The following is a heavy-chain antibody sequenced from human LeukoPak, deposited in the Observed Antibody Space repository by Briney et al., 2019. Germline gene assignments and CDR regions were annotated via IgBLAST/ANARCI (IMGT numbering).Heavy chain of an antibody. CDR2: IYYSGST. D-gene: IGHD1-26*01. V-gene: IGHV4-30-4*01. CDR3: ARHTSGSYYGLDY. Sequence: SQTLSLTCTVSGGSISSGDYYWSWIRQPPGKGLEWIGYIYYSGSTNYNPSLKSRVTISVDTSKNQFSLKLSSVTAADTAVYYCARHTSGSYYGLDYWGQGTLVTVSS. J-gene: IGHJ4*02. CDR1: GGSISSGDYY.